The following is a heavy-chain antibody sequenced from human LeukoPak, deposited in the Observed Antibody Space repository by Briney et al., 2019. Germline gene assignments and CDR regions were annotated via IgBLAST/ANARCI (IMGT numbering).Heavy chain of an antibody. V-gene: IGHV3-48*03. CDR3: AKGRGTTVTSAANY. CDR2: ISSSGSAI. D-gene: IGHD4-17*01. Sequence: GGSLRLSCAASGFTFRSYEMNWVRQAPGKGLEWVSYISSSGSAIYYADSVKDRFTISRDNSKNTLSLQMNSLRAEDTAVYYCAKGRGTTVTSAANYWGQGTLVTVSS. J-gene: IGHJ4*02. CDR1: GFTFRSYE.